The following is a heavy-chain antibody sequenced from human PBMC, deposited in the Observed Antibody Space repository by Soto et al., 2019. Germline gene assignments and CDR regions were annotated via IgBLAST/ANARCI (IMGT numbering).Heavy chain of an antibody. Sequence: PSETLSLTCTVSGCSISSYYWSWIRQPPGEGLEWIGYIYYSGSTNYNPSLKSRVTISVDTSKNQFSLKLSSVTAADTAVYYCARGSTRKNWFDPWGQGTLVTVSS. CDR3: ARGSTRKNWFDP. CDR2: IYYSGST. D-gene: IGHD2-2*01. J-gene: IGHJ5*02. CDR1: GCSISSYY. V-gene: IGHV4-59*01.